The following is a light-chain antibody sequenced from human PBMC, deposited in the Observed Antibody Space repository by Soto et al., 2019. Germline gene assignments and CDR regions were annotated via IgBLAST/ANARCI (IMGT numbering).Light chain of an antibody. CDR1: QGISSN. Sequence: DIQLTQSPSFLSASVGDRVTITCRASQGISSNLAWYQQKPGKAPKLLIYAASTLESGVPSRFSATVSGTEFSLTITSLQPEDFATYYCQQLFDSPITFGQGTRLEIK. CDR3: QQLFDSPIT. V-gene: IGKV1-9*01. CDR2: AAS. J-gene: IGKJ5*01.